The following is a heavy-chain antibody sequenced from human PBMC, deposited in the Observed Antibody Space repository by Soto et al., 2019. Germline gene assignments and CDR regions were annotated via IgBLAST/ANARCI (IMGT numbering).Heavy chain of an antibody. CDR2: INSDGSST. D-gene: IGHD2-15*01. Sequence: VQLVESGGGLVQPGGSLRLSCAASGFTFSSYWMHWVRQAPGKGLVRVSRINSDGSSTSYADSVKGRFTISRDNAKNTLYVQMNSLRAEDTAVYYCVRTSLVVAAATREDYWGQGTLVTVSS. CDR1: GFTFSSYW. V-gene: IGHV3-74*01. J-gene: IGHJ4*02. CDR3: VRTSLVVAAATREDY.